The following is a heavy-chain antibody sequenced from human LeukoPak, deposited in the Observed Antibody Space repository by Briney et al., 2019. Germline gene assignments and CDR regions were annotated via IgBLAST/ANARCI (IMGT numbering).Heavy chain of an antibody. V-gene: IGHV1-2*02. CDR2: INPNSGGT. CDR3: ARTGSPGYSSGWYDY. Sequence: ASVKVSCKASGYTFTSYGISWVRQAPGQGLEWMGWINPNSGGTNYAQKFQGRVTMTRDTSISTAYMELSRLRSDDTAVYYCARTGSPGYSSGWYDYWGQGTLVTVSS. J-gene: IGHJ4*02. D-gene: IGHD6-19*01. CDR1: GYTFTSYG.